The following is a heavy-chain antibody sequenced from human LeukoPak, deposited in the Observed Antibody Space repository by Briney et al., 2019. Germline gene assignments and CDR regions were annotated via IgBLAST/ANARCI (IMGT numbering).Heavy chain of an antibody. V-gene: IGHV1-69*06. D-gene: IGHD4-17*01. CDR2: IIPIFGTA. CDR1: GGTFSSYA. J-gene: IGHJ5*02. Sequence: SVKVSCKASGGTFSSYAISWVRQAPGQGLEWMGGIIPIFGTANYAQTFQGRVTITADKSTSSVYMELSSLRAEDTDVYLCSRDLWYVDYLDDRVNNWFDPWGQGTLVTASS. CDR3: SRDLWYVDYLDDRVNNWFDP.